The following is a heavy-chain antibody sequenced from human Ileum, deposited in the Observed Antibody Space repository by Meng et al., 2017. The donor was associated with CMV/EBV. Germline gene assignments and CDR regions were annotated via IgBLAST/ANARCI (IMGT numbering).Heavy chain of an antibody. CDR2: IYYSGST. Sequence: SETLSLTCTVSGGSISSSSYHWGWIRQAPGKGLEYIASIYYSGSTNYNPSLKSRVTISVDTSKTQFYLKLSSVTAADTAVYYCAREGRNRSWYLLDGMDVWGQGTTVTVSS. V-gene: IGHV4-39*07. CDR3: AREGRNRSWYLLDGMDV. J-gene: IGHJ6*02. D-gene: IGHD6-13*01. CDR1: GGSISSSSYH.